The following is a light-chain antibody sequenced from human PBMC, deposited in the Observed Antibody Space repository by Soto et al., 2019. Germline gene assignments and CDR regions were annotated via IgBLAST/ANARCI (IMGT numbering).Light chain of an antibody. J-gene: IGLJ2*01. CDR3: SSFTSNYTLEV. CDR2: EVS. V-gene: IGLV2-14*01. CDR1: SSDVGSYNR. Sequence: QSALTQPASVPGSPGQSITISCTGTSSDVGSYNRVSWYQQHPGKAPKLMIYEVSNRPSGVSNRFSGSKSGNTASLTVSGLQAEDEADYYCSSFTSNYTLEVFGGGTKVTVL.